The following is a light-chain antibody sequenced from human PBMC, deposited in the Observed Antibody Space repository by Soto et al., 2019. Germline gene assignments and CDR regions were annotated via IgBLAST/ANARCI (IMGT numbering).Light chain of an antibody. J-gene: IGKJ1*01. V-gene: IGKV2-28*01. CDR2: LGS. Sequence: DIVMTQSPLSLPVTPGEPASISCRSSQSLLHSNGYNYLEWYLQKPGQSPQLLIYLGSNRSSGVPDRFSCRGSGKDFTLKIRRVEAEDVGVDYCMQALQTPRTFGQGTKVEIK. CDR3: MQALQTPRT. CDR1: QSLLHSNGYNY.